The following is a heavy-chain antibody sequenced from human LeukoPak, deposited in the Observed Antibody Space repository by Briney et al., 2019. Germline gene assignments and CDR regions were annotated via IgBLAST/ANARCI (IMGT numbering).Heavy chain of an antibody. Sequence: GGSLRLSCAAAGFTFSDYGMNWVRQAPGKGLEWVSGISGSGISTYYADSVKGRFTISRDNSKNTLYLQMNSLRAEDTAVYYCAKDTPSNQELPDAFDIWGQGTMVTVSS. D-gene: IGHD2-15*01. V-gene: IGHV3-23*01. CDR1: GFTFSDYG. CDR2: ISGSGIST. J-gene: IGHJ3*02. CDR3: AKDTPSNQELPDAFDI.